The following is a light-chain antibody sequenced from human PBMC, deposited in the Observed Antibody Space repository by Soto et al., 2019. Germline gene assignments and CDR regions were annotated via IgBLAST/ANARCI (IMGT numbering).Light chain of an antibody. J-gene: IGKJ1*01. CDR2: AAS. V-gene: IGKV1-39*01. Sequence: DIQMTQSPSSLSASVGDRVTITCRASQSISSYLNWYQQKPGKAPKLLIYAASSLQSGVPSTFSGSGSGTDFTLTISSLQPEDVATYYCQQSYSTPRTFGQGTKVEIK. CDR3: QQSYSTPRT. CDR1: QSISSY.